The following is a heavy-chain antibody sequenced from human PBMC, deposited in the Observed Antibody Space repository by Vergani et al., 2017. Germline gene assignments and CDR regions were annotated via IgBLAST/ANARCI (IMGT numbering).Heavy chain of an antibody. D-gene: IGHD5-18*01. V-gene: IGHV3-7*01. CDR1: GFNFQIYW. J-gene: IGHJ5*01. CDR2: IKQDGSED. CDR3: VGGGLDTIYNWFDP. Sequence: EVLLVESGGDLVQPGGSLRLSCEASGFNFQIYWMGWVRQTAEKGLEWVANIKQDGSEDYYVDSVKGRCTITRENAKKFIYLQMNSLRADDTAVYYCVGGGLDTIYNWFDPWGQGTRVTVSS.